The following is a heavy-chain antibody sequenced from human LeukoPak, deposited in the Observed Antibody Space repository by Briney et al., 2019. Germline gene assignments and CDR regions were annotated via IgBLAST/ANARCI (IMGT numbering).Heavy chain of an antibody. V-gene: IGHV4-34*01. J-gene: IGHJ2*01. Sequence: SETLSLTCAVYGGSFCGYYWSWIRQPPGKGLEWIGEINHSGSTNYNPSLKSRVTISVDTSKNQFSLKLSSVTAADTAVYYCAKDRTVGASYWYFDLWGRGTLVTVSS. CDR1: GGSFCGYY. CDR2: INHSGST. D-gene: IGHD1-26*01. CDR3: AKDRTVGASYWYFDL.